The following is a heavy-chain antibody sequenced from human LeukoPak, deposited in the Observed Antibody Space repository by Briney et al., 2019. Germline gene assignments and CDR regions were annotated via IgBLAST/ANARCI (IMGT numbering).Heavy chain of an antibody. D-gene: IGHD6-6*01. CDR1: GYSFTSYW. V-gene: IGHV5-51*01. CDR3: ARLPPQLVLRGYYYYMDV. Sequence: GESLKISCKGSGYSFTSYWIGWVRQMPGKGLEWMGIIYPGDSDTRYSPSFQGQVTISADKSISTAYLQWSSLKASDTAMYYCARLPPQLVLRGYYYYMDVWGKGTTVTVSS. CDR2: IYPGDSDT. J-gene: IGHJ6*03.